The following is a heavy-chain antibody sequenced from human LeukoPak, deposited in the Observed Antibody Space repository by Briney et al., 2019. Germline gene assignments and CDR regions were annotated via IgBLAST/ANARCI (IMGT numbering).Heavy chain of an antibody. CDR3: AKSGLNRFDY. D-gene: IGHD2-15*01. V-gene: IGHV3-23*01. CDR2: ISGSGSGGGT. CDR1: GFTFSNYA. J-gene: IGHJ4*02. Sequence: PGGSLRLSCGASGFTFSNYAMSWVRQAPGKGLEWVSNISGSGSGGGTYYADSVKGRFTISRDNSKNTLYLQMNSLRAEDTAVYYCAKSGLNRFDYWGQGSLVTVSS.